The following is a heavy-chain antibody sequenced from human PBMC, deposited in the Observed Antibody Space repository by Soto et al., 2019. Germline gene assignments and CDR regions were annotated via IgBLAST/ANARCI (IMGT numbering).Heavy chain of an antibody. D-gene: IGHD2-15*01. CDR1: GGSFSGYY. CDR3: ATLGGIYYFDY. V-gene: IGHV4-34*01. Sequence: QVQLQQWGAGLLKPSETLSLTCAVYGGSFSGYYWSWIRQPPGKGLEWIGEINHSGSTNYNPSLKSPVTISVDSSKNQFSLKLSSVTAADTAVYYCATLGGIYYFDYWGQGTLVTVSS. J-gene: IGHJ4*02. CDR2: INHSGST.